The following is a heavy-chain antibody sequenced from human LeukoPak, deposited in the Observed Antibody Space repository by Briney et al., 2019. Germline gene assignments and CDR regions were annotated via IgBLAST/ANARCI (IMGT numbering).Heavy chain of an antibody. CDR2: ISGSGGST. CDR1: GFTFSNYA. J-gene: IGHJ4*02. V-gene: IGHV3-23*01. CDR3: AKDIRYYDSSGYPGGY. D-gene: IGHD3-22*01. Sequence: GGSLRLSCAASGFTFSNYAMHWVRQAPGKGLEWVSAISGSGGSTYYADSVKGRFTISRDNSKNTLYLQMNSLRAEDTAVYYCAKDIRYYDSSGYPGGYWGQGTLVTVSS.